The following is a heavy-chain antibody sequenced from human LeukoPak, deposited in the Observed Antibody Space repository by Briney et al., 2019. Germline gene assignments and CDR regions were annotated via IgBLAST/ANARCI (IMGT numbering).Heavy chain of an antibody. D-gene: IGHD3-10*01. Sequence: PSETLSLTCTVFDDSLNNYYWNWIRQPPGKGLEWIGYIYYSGSTYYNSSLKSRVTISVDTSKNQFSLKLSSVTAADTAVYYCARTRYYYNSRSYGAPYYFDYWGQGTLVTVSS. CDR1: DDSLNNYY. CDR2: IYYSGST. J-gene: IGHJ4*02. V-gene: IGHV4-59*04. CDR3: ARTRYYYNSRSYGAPYYFDY.